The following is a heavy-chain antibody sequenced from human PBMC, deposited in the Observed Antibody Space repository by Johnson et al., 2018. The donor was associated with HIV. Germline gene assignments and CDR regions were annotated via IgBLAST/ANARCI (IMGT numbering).Heavy chain of an antibody. V-gene: IGHV3-23*04. J-gene: IGHJ3*02. CDR1: GFTFSSYA. Sequence: VQLVESGGGLVQPGGSLRLSCAASGFTFSSYAMSWVRQAPGKGLEWVSAIVGSGGTTYYADSVKGRFTFSRDNSKNTLYLQMTSLRAEDTAVYYCAKVGAVAGTEDHDAFDIWGQGTMVTVSS. D-gene: IGHD6-19*01. CDR2: IVGSGGTT. CDR3: AKVGAVAGTEDHDAFDI.